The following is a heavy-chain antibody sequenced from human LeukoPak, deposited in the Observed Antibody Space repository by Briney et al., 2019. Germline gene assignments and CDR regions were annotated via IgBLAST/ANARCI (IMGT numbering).Heavy chain of an antibody. D-gene: IGHD6-6*01. CDR1: GGSISSSTYY. Sequence: SETLSLTCTVSGGSISSSTYYWGWIRQPPGKGLEWIGSIYYSGSTYYNPSLESRVTILLDTSKNQFSLKLSSVTAADTAVYYCARGVHYSSSSLGVIDYWGQGTLVTVSS. V-gene: IGHV4-39*07. CDR2: IYYSGST. CDR3: ARGVHYSSSSLGVIDY. J-gene: IGHJ4*02.